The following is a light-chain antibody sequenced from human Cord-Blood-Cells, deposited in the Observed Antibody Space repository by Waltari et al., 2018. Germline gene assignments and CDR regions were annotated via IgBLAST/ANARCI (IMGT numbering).Light chain of an antibody. J-gene: IGLJ1*01. V-gene: IGLV2-11*01. Sequence: QSALTQPRSVSGSPGPSVTISCTGTSSDVGGYNYVSWYQQHPGKAPKLMIYDVSKRPSGVPDLFSGSKSGNTASLTISGLQDEDEADYYCCSYAGSYTFVFGTGTKVTVL. CDR3: CSYAGSYTFV. CDR2: DVS. CDR1: SSDVGGYNY.